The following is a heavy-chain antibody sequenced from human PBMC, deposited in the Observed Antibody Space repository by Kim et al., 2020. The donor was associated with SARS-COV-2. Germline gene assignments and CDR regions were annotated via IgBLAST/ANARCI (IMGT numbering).Heavy chain of an antibody. J-gene: IGHJ5*02. CDR3: ARLRTDFWSDSRGWFDP. V-gene: IGHV4-59*11. Sequence: SETLSLTCAVSGGSISSHYWSWIRQPPGKGLEWIAYISYSGSANSSPSLKSRVTISVDTSKNQFSLRLSSVTAADTAVYYCARLRTDFWSDSRGWFDPWG. D-gene: IGHD3-3*01. CDR2: ISYSGSA. CDR1: GGSISSHY.